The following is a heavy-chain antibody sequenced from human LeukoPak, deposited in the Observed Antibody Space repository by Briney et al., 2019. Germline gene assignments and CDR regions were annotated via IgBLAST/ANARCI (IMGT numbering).Heavy chain of an antibody. Sequence: GGSLRLSCAASGFTFSSFAMTWVRQAPGKGLEWASGVSGDGGTTYFADSVKGRFTISRDNSKNALYLQMNSLRAEDTAVYYCARGVGGRDGSGYHAPWYFDYWGQGTLVTVSS. D-gene: IGHD3-22*01. CDR3: ARGVGGRDGSGYHAPWYFDY. J-gene: IGHJ4*02. CDR2: VSGDGGTT. V-gene: IGHV3-23*01. CDR1: GFTFSSFA.